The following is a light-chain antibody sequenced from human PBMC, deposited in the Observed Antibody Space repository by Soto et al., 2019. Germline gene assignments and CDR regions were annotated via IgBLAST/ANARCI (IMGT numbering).Light chain of an antibody. CDR1: SGSIASHY. V-gene: IGLV6-57*04. J-gene: IGLJ2*01. CDR3: QSYDSSNPVV. Sequence: FMLTQPHSVSESPGKTVTISCTRSSGSIASHYVQWYQQRPGSAPTTVIYEDNQRPSGVPDRFSGSIDSSSNSASLTISGLKTEDEADYYCQSYDSSNPVVFGGGTKLTVL. CDR2: EDN.